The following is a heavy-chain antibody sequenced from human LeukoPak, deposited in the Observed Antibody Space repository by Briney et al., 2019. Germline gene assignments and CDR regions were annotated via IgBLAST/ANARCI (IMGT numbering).Heavy chain of an antibody. CDR3: AKDSYGGNSYYFDY. CDR2: IWYGGSNK. V-gene: IGHV3-30*02. CDR1: GFTFSSYG. J-gene: IGHJ4*02. Sequence: PGGSLRLSCAASGFTFSSYGMHWVRQAPGKGLEWVAVIWYGGSNKYYADSVKGRFTISRDNSKNTLYLQMNSLRAEDTAVYYCAKDSYGGNSYYFDYWGQGTLVTVSS. D-gene: IGHD4-23*01.